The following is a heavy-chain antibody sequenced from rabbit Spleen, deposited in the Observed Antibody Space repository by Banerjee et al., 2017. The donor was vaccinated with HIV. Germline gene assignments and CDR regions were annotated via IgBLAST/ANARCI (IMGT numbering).Heavy chain of an antibody. J-gene: IGHJ4*01. CDR3: ARDLVAVIGWNFNL. CDR1: GFDLSSYYY. CDR2: IDPVFGSA. D-gene: IGHD1-1*01. V-gene: IGHV1S40*01. Sequence: QSLEESGGDLVKPGASLTLTCTASGFDLSSYYYMYWVRQAPGKGLEWIGYIDPVFGSAYYANWAKGRFTISKTSSTTVFLQMTSLTAADTATYFCARDLVAVIGWNFNLWGPGTLVTVS.